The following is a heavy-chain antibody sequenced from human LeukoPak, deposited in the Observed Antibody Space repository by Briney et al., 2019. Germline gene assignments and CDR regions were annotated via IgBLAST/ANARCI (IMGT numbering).Heavy chain of an antibody. J-gene: IGHJ2*01. D-gene: IGHD5-12*01. V-gene: IGHV4-34*01. CDR2: INHAGRD. CDR1: GGSFGNSY. Sequence: SETLSLTCAVYGGSFGNSYWSWIRQSPGKGLEWIAEINHAGRDMYNPSFQSRVRISIDTSKNQFSLSLASVTAADTGVYYCARGGLIPIIVAIWGRGTLVTVSS. CDR3: ARGGLIPIIVAI.